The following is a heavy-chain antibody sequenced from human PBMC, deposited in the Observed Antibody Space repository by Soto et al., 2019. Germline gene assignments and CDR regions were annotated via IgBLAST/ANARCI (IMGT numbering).Heavy chain of an antibody. CDR2: INPNSGGT. V-gene: IGHV1-2*04. CDR3: ARGEGSGSYYPFYYYGMDV. Sequence: GASVKVSCKSSGYSFTSYTMHCVRQAPGQGLEWMGWINPNSGGTNYAQKFQGWVTMTRDTSISTAYMELSRLRSDDTAVYYCARGEGSGSYYPFYYYGMDVWGQGTTVTVSS. J-gene: IGHJ6*02. D-gene: IGHD3-10*01. CDR1: GYSFTSYT.